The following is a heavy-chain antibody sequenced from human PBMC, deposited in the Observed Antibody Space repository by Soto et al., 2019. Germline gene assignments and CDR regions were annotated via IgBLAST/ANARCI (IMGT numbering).Heavy chain of an antibody. CDR2: IYYSGST. Sequence: ETLSLTCTVSGGSVSSGSYYRSWIRQPPGKGLEWIGYIYYSGSTNYNPSLKSRVTISVDTSKNQFSLKLSSVTAADTAVYYCARGKLDIGSYGMDVWGQGTTVTVSS. D-gene: IGHD1-1*01. J-gene: IGHJ6*02. V-gene: IGHV4-61*01. CDR1: GGSVSSGSYY. CDR3: ARGKLDIGSYGMDV.